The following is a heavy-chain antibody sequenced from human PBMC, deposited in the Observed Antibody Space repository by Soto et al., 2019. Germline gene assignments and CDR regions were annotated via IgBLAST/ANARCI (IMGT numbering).Heavy chain of an antibody. CDR2: LDQGGGEK. CDR1: EFSFSDYW. J-gene: IGHJ4*02. D-gene: IGHD3-10*01. Sequence: GGSLRLSCAASEFSFSDYWMAWVRQAPGKGLEWVANLDQGGGEKHYGDSVKGRFTISRDNAKNSLYLQMNSLRVEDTALYYCAKGWFGELVNYFDYWGQGTLVTVSS. CDR3: AKGWFGELVNYFDY. V-gene: IGHV3-7*05.